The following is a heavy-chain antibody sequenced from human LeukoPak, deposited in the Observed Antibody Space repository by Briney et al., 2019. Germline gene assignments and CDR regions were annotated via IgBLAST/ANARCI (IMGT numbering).Heavy chain of an antibody. CDR3: ARGEEVVAATYYYYYGMDV. CDR2: IYSSGST. D-gene: IGHD2-15*01. Sequence: PGGSLRLSCVASGFTVSSNYMSWVRQAPGKGLEWVSVIYSSGSTYYADSVKGRFTISRHNSKNTLYLQMNSLRAEDTAVYYCARGEEVVAATYYYYYGMDVWGQGTTVTVSS. V-gene: IGHV3-53*04. CDR1: GFTVSSNY. J-gene: IGHJ6*02.